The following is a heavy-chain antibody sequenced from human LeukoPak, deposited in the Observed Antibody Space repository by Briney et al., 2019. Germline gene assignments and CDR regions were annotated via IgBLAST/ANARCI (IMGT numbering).Heavy chain of an antibody. J-gene: IGHJ5*02. V-gene: IGHV3-21*01. D-gene: IGHD3-3*01. CDR1: GFTFSSYS. CDR2: ISSSSSYI. CDR3: ARDQLRESTYYDFWSGTYNWFDP. Sequence: GGSLRLSCAASGFTFSSYSMNWVRQAPGKGLEWVSSISSSSSYIYYADSVKGRFTISRDNAKNSLYLQMNSLRAEDTAVYYCARDQLRESTYYDFWSGTYNWFDPWGQGTLVTVSS.